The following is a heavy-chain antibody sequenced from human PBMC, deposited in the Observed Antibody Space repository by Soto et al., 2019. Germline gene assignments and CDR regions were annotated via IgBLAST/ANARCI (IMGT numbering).Heavy chain of an antibody. CDR3: AKDIESSVRSPGTFDY. V-gene: IGHV3-9*01. J-gene: IGHJ4*02. D-gene: IGHD1-1*01. CDR1: GFTFDDYA. Sequence: GGSLRLSCAASGFTFDDYAMHWVRQAPGKGLEWVSGISWNSGSIGYADSVKGRFTISRDNAKNSLYLQMNSLRAEDTALYYCAKDIESSVRSPGTFDYWGQGTLVTVSS. CDR2: ISWNSGSI.